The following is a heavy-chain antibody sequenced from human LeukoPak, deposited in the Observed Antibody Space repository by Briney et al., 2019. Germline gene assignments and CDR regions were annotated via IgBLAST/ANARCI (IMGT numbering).Heavy chain of an antibody. CDR1: GYTFTSHS. D-gene: IGHD3-10*01. J-gene: IGHJ4*02. CDR3: ARQAGLWFGNFDY. CDR2: ILVYNGHT. V-gene: IGHV1-18*01. Sequence: ASVKVSCKASGYTFTSHSISWVRQAAGQGREWMGWILVYNGHTEYSPKFQGRVTMTTDTSTAYMELGSLRADDTAIYFCARQAGLWFGNFDYWGQGTLVTVSS.